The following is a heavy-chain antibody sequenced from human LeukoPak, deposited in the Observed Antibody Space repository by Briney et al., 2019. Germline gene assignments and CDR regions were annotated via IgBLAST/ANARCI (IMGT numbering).Heavy chain of an antibody. D-gene: IGHD3-10*01. J-gene: IGHJ4*02. CDR3: ARGIDGMVRGVIPLGY. CDR1: GGSIYSGGYY. CDR2: IYYSGST. Sequence: SETLSLTCTVSGGSIYSGGYYWSWIRQHPGKGLEWIGYIYYSGSTYYNPSLKSRVTISVDTSKNQFSLKLTSVTAADTAVYYCARGIDGMVRGVIPLGYWGQGTLVTVSS. V-gene: IGHV4-31*03.